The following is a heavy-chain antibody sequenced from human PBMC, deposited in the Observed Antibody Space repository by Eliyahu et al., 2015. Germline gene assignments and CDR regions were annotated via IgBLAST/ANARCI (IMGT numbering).Heavy chain of an antibody. CDR1: GFTFSMRG. CDR3: AKDLEMVTLGFAFDI. Sequence: QEQLVESGGGVVQPGRSLRLPCAAXGFTFSMRGMHWVRQAPGKGLEWVAVISYDGGKEYFADSVKGRFTISRDNSKKTVYLQMNSLRAEDTAVYYCAKDLEMVTLGFAFDIWGQGTMVTVSS. V-gene: IGHV3-30*18. J-gene: IGHJ3*02. D-gene: IGHD5-24*01. CDR2: ISYDGGKE.